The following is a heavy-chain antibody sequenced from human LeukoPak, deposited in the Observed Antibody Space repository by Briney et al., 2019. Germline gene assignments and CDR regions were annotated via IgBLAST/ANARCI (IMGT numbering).Heavy chain of an antibody. Sequence: GASVKVSCKASGYTFTSYGISWVRQAPGQGLEWMGWISAYNGNTNYAQKLQGRVTMTTDTSTSTAYMELRSLRSDGTAVYYCARETTYYYDSSGSDYWGQGTLVTVSS. CDR2: ISAYNGNT. CDR3: ARETTYYYDSSGSDY. D-gene: IGHD3-22*01. CDR1: GYTFTSYG. J-gene: IGHJ4*02. V-gene: IGHV1-18*01.